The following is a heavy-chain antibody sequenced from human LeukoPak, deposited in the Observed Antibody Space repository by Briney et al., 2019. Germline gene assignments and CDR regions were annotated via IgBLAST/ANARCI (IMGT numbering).Heavy chain of an antibody. J-gene: IGHJ6*02. V-gene: IGHV3-30*04. Sequence: PGGSLRLSCAASGFTFSSYAMHWVRQAPGKGLEWVGVISYDGSNKYYADSVKGRFTISRDNSKNTLYLQMNSLRAEDTAVYYCARAYSSSWYNYYYGMDVWGQGTTVTVSS. CDR2: ISYDGSNK. D-gene: IGHD6-13*01. CDR1: GFTFSSYA. CDR3: ARAYSSSWYNYYYGMDV.